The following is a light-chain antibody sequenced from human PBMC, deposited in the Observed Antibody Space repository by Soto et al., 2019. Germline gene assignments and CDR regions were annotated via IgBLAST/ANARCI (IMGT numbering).Light chain of an antibody. Sequence: QSALTQPASLSGSPGQSITISCTGTSSDIGAYDYVSWFQQHPGKAPKLMISEVNNRPSGVSNRFSGSKSGNTASLTISGLQTEDEADYYCCAYTSTSALYVFGTGTKVTVL. V-gene: IGLV2-14*01. CDR1: SSDIGAYDY. J-gene: IGLJ1*01. CDR2: EVN. CDR3: CAYTSTSALYV.